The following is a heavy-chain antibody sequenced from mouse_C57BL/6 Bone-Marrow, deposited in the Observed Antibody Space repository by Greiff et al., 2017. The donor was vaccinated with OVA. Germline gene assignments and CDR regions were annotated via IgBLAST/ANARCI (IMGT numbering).Heavy chain of an antibody. J-gene: IGHJ3*01. CDR3: AKTFAY. V-gene: IGHV1-26*01. Sequence: VQLQQPGAELVKPGASVKISCKASGYTFTDYYMNWVKQSHGKSLEWIGDINPNNGGTSYNQKFKGKATLTVDKSSSTAYMELRSLTSEDSAVYYCAKTFAYWGQGTLVTVSA. CDR2: INPNNGGT. CDR1: GYTFTDYY.